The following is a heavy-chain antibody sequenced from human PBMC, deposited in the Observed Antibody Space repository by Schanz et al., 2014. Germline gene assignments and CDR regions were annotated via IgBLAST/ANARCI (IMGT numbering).Heavy chain of an antibody. Sequence: EVQLLESGGGLVQPGGSLRLSCLASGFTLSSYAMTWVRQAPGKGLEWISYIGSSSSRIDHADSVKGRFTISRDNAKNSLYLQMNSLRAEDTAVYYCAKTPREYCNYDNCPNWFDSWGQGTLVTASS. CDR3: AKTPREYCNYDNCPNWFDS. CDR2: IGSSSSRI. V-gene: IGHV3-48*01. J-gene: IGHJ5*01. D-gene: IGHD2-15*01. CDR1: GFTLSSYA.